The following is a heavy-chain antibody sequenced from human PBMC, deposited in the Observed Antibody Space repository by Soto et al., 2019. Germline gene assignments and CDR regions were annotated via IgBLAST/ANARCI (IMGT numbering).Heavy chain of an antibody. J-gene: IGHJ2*01. Sequence: QVQLVQSGAEVKKPGSSVKVSCKASGGTFSSYAISWVRQAPGQGLEWMGGIIPIFVTANYAQKFQGRVTITADDSTSTAYMELSSLRSEDTAVYYCARDYGDYEGYWYFDLWGRGTLVTVSS. CDR2: IIPIFVTA. V-gene: IGHV1-69*12. D-gene: IGHD4-17*01. CDR1: GGTFSSYA. CDR3: ARDYGDYEGYWYFDL.